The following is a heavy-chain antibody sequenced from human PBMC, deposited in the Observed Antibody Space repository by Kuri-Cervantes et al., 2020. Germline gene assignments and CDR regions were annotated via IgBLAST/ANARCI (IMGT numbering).Heavy chain of an antibody. J-gene: IGHJ6*02. Sequence: ASVKVSCKASGYTFTGYYMHWVRQAPGQGLEWMGWINPNSGGTNYAQKFQGWVTMTEDTSTDTAYMELSSLRSEDTAVYYCATCTVRGVPGYYYYGMDVWGQGTTVTVSS. V-gene: IGHV1-2*04. D-gene: IGHD3-10*01. CDR2: INPNSGGT. CDR1: GYTFTGYY. CDR3: ATCTVRGVPGYYYYGMDV.